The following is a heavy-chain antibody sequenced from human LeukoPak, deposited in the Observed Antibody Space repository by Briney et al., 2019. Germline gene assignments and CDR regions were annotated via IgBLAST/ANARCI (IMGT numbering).Heavy chain of an antibody. D-gene: IGHD2-2*01. CDR1: GFTFSSYS. CDR3: ARDRCSSTSCSNGGYYYYYMDV. CDR2: ISSSSSTI. J-gene: IGHJ6*03. Sequence: PGGSLRLSCAASGFTFSSYSMNRVRQAPGKGLEWVSYISSSSSTIYYADSVKGRFTISRDNAKNSLYLQMNSLRAEDTAVYYCARDRCSSTSCSNGGYYYYYMDVWGKGTTVTVSS. V-gene: IGHV3-48*04.